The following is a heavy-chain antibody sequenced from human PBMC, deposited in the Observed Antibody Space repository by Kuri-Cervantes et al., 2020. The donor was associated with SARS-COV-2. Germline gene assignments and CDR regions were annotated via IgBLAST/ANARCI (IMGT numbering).Heavy chain of an antibody. CDR1: GFTFSSFP. CDR2: ISGSGANT. V-gene: IGHV3-23*01. D-gene: IGHD2/OR15-2a*01. CDR3: VKDSRVYYFDY. Sequence: GESLKISCAASGFTFSSFPMSWVRQVPGKGLEWVSGISGSGANTYYADSVKGWFTISRDNSKNTLYLQMNSLRAEDTAVYYCVKDSRVYYFDYWGQGTLVTVSS. J-gene: IGHJ4*02.